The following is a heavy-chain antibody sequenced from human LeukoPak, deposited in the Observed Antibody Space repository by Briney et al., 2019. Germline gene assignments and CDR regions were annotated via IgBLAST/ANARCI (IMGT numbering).Heavy chain of an antibody. CDR2: IYYSGST. CDR1: GGSISSYY. V-gene: IGHV4-59*01. Sequence: PSETLSLTYTVSGGSISSYYWSWIRQPPGKGLEWIGYIYYSGSTNYNPSLKSRVTISVDTSKNQFSLKLSSVTAADTAVYYCARAGWFGELAAPFDPWGQGTLVTVSS. CDR3: ARAGWFGELAAPFDP. D-gene: IGHD3-10*01. J-gene: IGHJ5*02.